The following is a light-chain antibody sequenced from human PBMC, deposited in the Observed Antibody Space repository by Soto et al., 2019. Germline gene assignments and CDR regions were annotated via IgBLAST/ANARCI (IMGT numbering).Light chain of an antibody. CDR1: QSVSNY. CDR3: LQRRILPYT. V-gene: IGKV3-11*01. Sequence: ETLLTQSPGTLSLSPGERATLSCRASQSVSNYLAWFQQKPGQAPRLLIFDSTNRAPGTPARFSGSGSVTDFTLTISSLEREDFAVKFSLQRRILPYTFGQGTKLEIK. J-gene: IGKJ2*01. CDR2: DST.